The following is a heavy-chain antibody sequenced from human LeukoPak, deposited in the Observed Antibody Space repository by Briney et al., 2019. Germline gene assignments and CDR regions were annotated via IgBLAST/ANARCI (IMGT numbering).Heavy chain of an antibody. CDR2: IYHSGST. CDR3: ARVTYGDDPNLLDY. Sequence: SETLSLTCAVSGGSISSSNWWSWVRQPPGKGLEWIGEIYHSGSTNYNPSLKSRVTISVDKSKNQFSLKLSSVTAADTAVYYCARVTYGDDPNLLDYWGQGTLVTVSS. V-gene: IGHV4-4*02. CDR1: GGSISSSNW. D-gene: IGHD4-17*01. J-gene: IGHJ4*02.